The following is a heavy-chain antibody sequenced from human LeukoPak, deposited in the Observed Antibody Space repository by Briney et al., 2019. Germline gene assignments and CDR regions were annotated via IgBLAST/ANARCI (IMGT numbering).Heavy chain of an antibody. D-gene: IGHD2/OR15-2a*01. CDR3: ASYLTSIPSGMDV. Sequence: GGSLRLSCAASGFTFSSYWMHWVRQAPGKGRVWVSRISTDGSSTTYADSVKGRFTISRDNVKNALFLQMNSLRAEDTAVYYCASYLTSIPSGMDVWGQGTTVTVSS. V-gene: IGHV3-74*01. CDR1: GFTFSSYW. J-gene: IGHJ6*02. CDR2: ISTDGSST.